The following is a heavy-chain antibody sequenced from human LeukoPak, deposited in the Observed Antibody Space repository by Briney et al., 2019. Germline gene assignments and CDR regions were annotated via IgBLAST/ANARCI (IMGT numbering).Heavy chain of an antibody. CDR1: GFTFSSYW. V-gene: IGHV3-74*01. CDR2: INSDGSST. J-gene: IGHJ3*02. CDR3: ARSYRACGGDCYSPSDAFDI. D-gene: IGHD2-21*02. Sequence: GGSLRLSCAASGFTFSSYWRHWVRQAPGKGLVWVSLINSDGSSTSYADSVKGRFTISRDNAKNTLYLQMNSLRAEDTAVYYCARSYRACGGDCYSPSDAFDIWGQGTMVTVSS.